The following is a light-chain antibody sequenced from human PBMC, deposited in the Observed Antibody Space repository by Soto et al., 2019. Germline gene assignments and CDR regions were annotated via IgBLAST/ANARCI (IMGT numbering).Light chain of an antibody. CDR2: GAS. J-gene: IGKJ1*01. CDR3: QQYNKWPHT. CDR1: QSVSSK. V-gene: IGKV3-15*01. Sequence: EIVMTQSPATLSVSPGERATLSCRASQSVSSKLVWYQQKPGQAPRLLIYGASTRATGIPARFSGSGSGTEFTLTISSLQSEDFAVYYCQQYNKWPHTFGQGTKVEIK.